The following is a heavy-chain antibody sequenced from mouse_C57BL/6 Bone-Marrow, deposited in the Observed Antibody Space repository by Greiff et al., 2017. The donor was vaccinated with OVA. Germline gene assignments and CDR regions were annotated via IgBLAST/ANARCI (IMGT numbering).Heavy chain of an antibody. Sequence: QVQLQESGAELVRPGTSVKVSCKASGYAFTNYLIDWVKQRPGQGLEWIGVIYPGSGGTNYNEKFKGKATLTADKSSSTAYMQLRSLTSEDSAVYVCARLGGHFAYWGQGTLVTVSA. D-gene: IGHD4-1*01. CDR1: GYAFTNYL. J-gene: IGHJ3*01. CDR3: ARLGGHFAY. CDR2: IYPGSGGT. V-gene: IGHV1-54*01.